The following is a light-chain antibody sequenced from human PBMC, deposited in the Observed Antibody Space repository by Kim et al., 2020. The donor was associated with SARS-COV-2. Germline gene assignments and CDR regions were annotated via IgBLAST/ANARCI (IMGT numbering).Light chain of an antibody. J-gene: IGLJ2*01. CDR1: NLGDKY. V-gene: IGLV3-1*01. CDR3: QAWDSSTVL. CDR2: QDN. Sequence: SYELTQPPSVSVSPGQTASITCSGDNLGDKYACWYLQKPGQSPVLVIYQDNKRPSGIPERFSGSNSGNTATLTISGTQATDEADYYCQAWDSSTVLFGGG.